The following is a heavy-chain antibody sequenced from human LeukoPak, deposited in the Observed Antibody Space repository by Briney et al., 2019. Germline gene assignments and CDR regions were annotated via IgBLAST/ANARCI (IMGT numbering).Heavy chain of an antibody. Sequence: PGGSLRLSCAASGFTFSSYAMSWVRQAPGKGLEWVSAISGSGGSTYYADSVKGRFTISRDNSKNILYLQMNSLRAEDTAVYYCADHRAQFWSGYPFDYWGQGTLVTVSS. V-gene: IGHV3-23*01. CDR2: ISGSGGST. CDR3: ADHRAQFWSGYPFDY. J-gene: IGHJ4*02. CDR1: GFTFSSYA. D-gene: IGHD3-3*01.